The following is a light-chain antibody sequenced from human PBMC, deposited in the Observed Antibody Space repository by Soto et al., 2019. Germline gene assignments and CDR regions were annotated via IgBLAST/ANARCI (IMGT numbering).Light chain of an antibody. J-gene: IGKJ5*01. CDR1: QSVSSSY. Sequence: EIVLTQSPGTLPLSPGERDTLSCRASQSVSSSYLAWYQQKPGQAPRLLIYGASSRATGIPDRFSGSGSGTDFTLTISRLEPEDFAVYYCQQYGSSPPFTFGQGTRLEIK. CDR2: GAS. V-gene: IGKV3-20*01. CDR3: QQYGSSPPFT.